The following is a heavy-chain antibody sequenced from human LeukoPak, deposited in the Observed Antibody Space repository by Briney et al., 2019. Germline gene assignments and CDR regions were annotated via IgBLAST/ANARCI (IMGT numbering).Heavy chain of an antibody. Sequence: GGSLRLSCAASGFTFSSYAMSWVRQAPGKGLEWVSAISGSGGSTYYADSVKGRFTISRDNSKNTLYLQMNSLRAEDTAVYYCAKSESSSSSWYGGDYWGQGTLVTVSS. V-gene: IGHV3-23*01. CDR1: GFTFSSYA. CDR2: ISGSGGST. J-gene: IGHJ4*02. CDR3: AKSESSSSSWYGGDY. D-gene: IGHD6-13*01.